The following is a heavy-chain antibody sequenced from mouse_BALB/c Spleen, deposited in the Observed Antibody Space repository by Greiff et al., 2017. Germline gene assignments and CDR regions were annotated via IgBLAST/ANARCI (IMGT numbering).Heavy chain of an antibody. V-gene: IGHV1-63*02. CDR2: IYPGGGYT. Sequence: QVQLQQSGAELVRPGTSVKISCKASGYTFTNYWLGWVKQRPGHGLEWIGDIYPGGGYTNYNEKFKGKATLTADTSSSTAYMQLSSLTSEDSAVYFCARYYYGSRGYFDVWGAGTTVTVAS. J-gene: IGHJ1*01. CDR3: ARYYYGSRGYFDV. CDR1: GYTFTNYW. D-gene: IGHD1-1*01.